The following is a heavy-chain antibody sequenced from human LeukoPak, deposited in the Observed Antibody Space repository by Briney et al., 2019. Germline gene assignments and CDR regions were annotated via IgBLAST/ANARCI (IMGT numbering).Heavy chain of an antibody. Sequence: ASVTVSCKASGGTFSSYAISWVRQAPGQELEWMGGIIPIFGTANYAQKFQGRVTITADESTSTAYMELSSLRSEDTAVYYCARDSLRGDYAYWGQGTLVTVSS. CDR3: ARDSLRGDYAY. CDR2: IIPIFGTA. J-gene: IGHJ4*02. CDR1: GGTFSSYA. D-gene: IGHD4-17*01. V-gene: IGHV1-69*13.